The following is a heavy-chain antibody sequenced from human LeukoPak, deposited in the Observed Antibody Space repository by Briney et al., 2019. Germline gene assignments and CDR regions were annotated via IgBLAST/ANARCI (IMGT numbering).Heavy chain of an antibody. CDR1: GLAFSSYG. CDR2: MQYDGGQI. J-gene: IGHJ4*02. V-gene: IGHV3-30*02. D-gene: IGHD6-13*01. Sequence: PGGSLRLSCTASGLAFSSYGMHWARQAPGKGLEWVAFMQYDGGQIYYADSVKGRFTISRDNSKNALYLQMNSLRPEDTAVYYCAGKAAAFYFDYWGQGTLVTVSS. CDR3: AGKAAAFYFDY.